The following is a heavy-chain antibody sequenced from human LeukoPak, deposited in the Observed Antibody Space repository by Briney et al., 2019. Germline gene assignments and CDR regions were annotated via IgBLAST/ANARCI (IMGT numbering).Heavy chain of an antibody. CDR1: GGSISSGSYY. V-gene: IGHV4-39*01. D-gene: IGHD3-9*01. J-gene: IGHJ4*02. CDR2: IFYSGRT. CDR3: ASNYDILAGFRSPFDY. Sequence: SETLSLTCTVSGGSISSGSYYWGWHRQPPGQGLEWTGRIFYSGRTSYNPSLKGRFTISGDTSKNQFSLKLSSVTAADTAVYYCASNYDILAGFRSPFDYWGQGTLVTVSS.